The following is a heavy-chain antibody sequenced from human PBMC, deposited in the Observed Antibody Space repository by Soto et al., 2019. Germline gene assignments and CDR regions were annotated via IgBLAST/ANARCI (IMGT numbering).Heavy chain of an antibody. V-gene: IGHV3-7*01. CDR2: IKQDGSEK. CDR3: ARDRVISTNRYYYDSSGYWSRYYYYGMDV. CDR1: GFTFSSYW. J-gene: IGHJ6*02. Sequence: PGGSLRLSCAASGFTFSSYWMSWVRQAPGKGLEWVANIKQDGSEKYYVDSVKGRFTISRDNAKNSLYLQMNSLRAEDTAVYYCARDRVISTNRYYYDSSGYWSRYYYYGMDVWGQGTTVTVSS. D-gene: IGHD3-22*01.